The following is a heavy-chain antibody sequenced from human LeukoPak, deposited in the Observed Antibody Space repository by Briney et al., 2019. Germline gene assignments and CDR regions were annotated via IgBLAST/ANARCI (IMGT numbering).Heavy chain of an antibody. Sequence: PGGSLRLSCASSGFTFSSYAMSWVRQAPWKGLEGVAAISCSGGSTYYADSVKGLFTISRDNSKNTLYLQMNSLRAEDTAVYYCANMYYYDSSGPKWGYYFDYWGQGTLVAVSS. J-gene: IGHJ4*02. CDR1: GFTFSSYA. D-gene: IGHD3-22*01. CDR2: ISCSGGST. CDR3: ANMYYYDSSGPKWGYYFDY. V-gene: IGHV3-23*01.